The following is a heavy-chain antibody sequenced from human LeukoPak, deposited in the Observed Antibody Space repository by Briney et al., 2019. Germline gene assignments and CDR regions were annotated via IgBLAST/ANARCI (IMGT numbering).Heavy chain of an antibody. Sequence: GGSLRLSCVASGFTLSSHSMNWVRQAPGKGLEWLSYIDSSSSTIDYEDSVKGRFTISRDNAKNSLYLQMDSLRAEDTAVYYCARGPASGAWLIDYWGQGTLVTVSS. CDR2: IDSSSSTI. J-gene: IGHJ4*02. CDR3: ARGPASGAWLIDY. CDR1: GFTLSSHS. D-gene: IGHD6-19*01. V-gene: IGHV3-48*01.